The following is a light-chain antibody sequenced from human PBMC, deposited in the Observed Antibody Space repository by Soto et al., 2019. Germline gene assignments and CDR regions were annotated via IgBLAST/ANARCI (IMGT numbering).Light chain of an antibody. V-gene: IGKV3-20*01. CDR1: QSVSNTY. Sequence: EIVLTQSPGTLSLSPGERATLSCRASQSVSNTYLAWYQQQPGQAPRLLISGASSRATGIPDMFSGSGSGRGCTRIICRVEPGGWSEYYCQRYGSSPRTFGGGAKVEIK. CDR3: QRYGSSPRT. CDR2: GAS. J-gene: IGKJ4*01.